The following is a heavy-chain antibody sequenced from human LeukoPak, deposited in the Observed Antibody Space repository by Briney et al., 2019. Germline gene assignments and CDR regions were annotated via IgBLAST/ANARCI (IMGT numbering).Heavy chain of an antibody. Sequence: GASVKVSCKASGGTFSSYAISWVRQAPGRGLEWMGRIIPIFGTANYAQKFQGRVTITTDESTSTAYMELSSLRSEDTAVYYCARDQALSGSSGPYYFDYWGQGTLVTVSS. D-gene: IGHD1-26*01. V-gene: IGHV1-69*05. J-gene: IGHJ4*02. CDR1: GGTFSSYA. CDR3: ARDQALSGSSGPYYFDY. CDR2: IIPIFGTA.